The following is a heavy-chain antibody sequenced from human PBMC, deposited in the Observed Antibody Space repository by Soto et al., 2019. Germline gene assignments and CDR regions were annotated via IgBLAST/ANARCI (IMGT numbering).Heavy chain of an antibody. V-gene: IGHV4-61*01. CDR2: IYYSGST. CDR3: ARDLMMGFDP. CDR1: GGSVSSGSYY. Sequence: SETLSLTCTVSGGSVSSGSYYWSWIRQPPGKGLEWIGYIYYSGSTNYNPSLKSRVTISVDTSKNQFSLKLSSVTAADTAVYYCARDLMMGFDPWGQGTLVTVSS. J-gene: IGHJ5*02. D-gene: IGHD2-8*01.